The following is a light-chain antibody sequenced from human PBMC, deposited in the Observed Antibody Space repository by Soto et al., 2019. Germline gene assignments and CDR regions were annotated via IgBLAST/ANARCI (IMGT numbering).Light chain of an antibody. V-gene: IGKV3-11*01. CDR3: QQRSNWP. Sequence: EIVLTQSPATLSLSPGERATLSCRASQSVSSYLAWYPQKPGQAPRLLIYDASNRATGIPARFSGSGSGTDFTLTISSLEPEDFAVYYCQQRSNWPFCPGTKVDIK. J-gene: IGKJ3*01. CDR2: DAS. CDR1: QSVSSY.